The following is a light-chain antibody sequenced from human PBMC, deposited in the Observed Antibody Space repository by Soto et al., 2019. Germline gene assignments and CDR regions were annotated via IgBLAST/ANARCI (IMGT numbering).Light chain of an antibody. V-gene: IGKV3-11*01. Sequence: EIVLTHSPATLSLSPVERATLSFSSSQSVSNYLAWYQQKPGQAPRLLIYDASNRATGIPARFSGSGSGTDFTPTISSLESDDFAVYYCQQRSDWPSITFGQGTRLEIK. CDR2: DAS. CDR1: QSVSNY. CDR3: QQRSDWPSIT. J-gene: IGKJ5*01.